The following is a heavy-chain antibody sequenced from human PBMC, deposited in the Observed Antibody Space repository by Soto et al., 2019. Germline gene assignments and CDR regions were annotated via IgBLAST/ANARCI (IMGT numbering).Heavy chain of an antibody. CDR2: FYTSGNT. J-gene: IGHJ5*02. CDR1: GGSVSSYC. V-gene: IGHV4-4*07. D-gene: IGHD7-27*01. Sequence: SETLSLTCTVSGGSVSSYCWSWIRQPAGKGLEWIGRFYTSGNTNYNPSLKSRVTMSLDTSKNQFSLKLSSVTAADTAVYFCASDSTGWFDPEGQGPMVTV. CDR3: ASDSTGWFDP.